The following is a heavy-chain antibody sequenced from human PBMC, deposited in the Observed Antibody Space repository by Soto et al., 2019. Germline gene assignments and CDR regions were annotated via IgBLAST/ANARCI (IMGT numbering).Heavy chain of an antibody. CDR1: GFTFSSYW. V-gene: IGHV3-74*01. D-gene: IGHD3-10*01. CDR2: INSDGSST. J-gene: IGHJ4*02. CDR3: ARDLSPPSLLWFGELLKARFDY. Sequence: PGGSLRLSCAASGFTFSSYWMHWVRQAPGKGLVWVSRINSDGSSTSYADSVKGRFTISRDNAKNTLYLQMNSLRAEDTAVYYCARDLSPPSLLWFGELLKARFDYWGQGTLVTVSS.